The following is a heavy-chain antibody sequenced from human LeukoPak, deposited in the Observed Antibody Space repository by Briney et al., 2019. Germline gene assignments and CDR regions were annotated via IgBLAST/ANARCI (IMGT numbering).Heavy chain of an antibody. J-gene: IGHJ4*02. D-gene: IGHD4-23*01. Sequence: SETLSLTCAVYGGSFSGYYWSWIRQPPGKELEWIGYIYYSGSTNYNPSLKSRVTISVDTSKNQFSLKLSSVTAADTAVYYCARTRDYGGRPDYWGQGTLVTVSS. V-gene: IGHV4-59*01. CDR3: ARTRDYGGRPDY. CDR2: IYYSGST. CDR1: GGSFSGYY.